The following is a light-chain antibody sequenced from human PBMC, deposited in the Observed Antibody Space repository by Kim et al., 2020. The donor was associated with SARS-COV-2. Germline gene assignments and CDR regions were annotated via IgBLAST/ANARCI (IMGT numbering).Light chain of an antibody. J-gene: IGKJ2*01. V-gene: IGKV3-15*01. Sequence: EVVMTQSPATLSVSPGESATLSCRATLSVSRYLAWYQQKPGQAPRLLIYDASTRATDIPARFSGSGSVTEFTLTISSLQSEDFALYYCHQYNNWPYTFGQGTKLEI. CDR3: HQYNNWPYT. CDR1: LSVSRY. CDR2: DAS.